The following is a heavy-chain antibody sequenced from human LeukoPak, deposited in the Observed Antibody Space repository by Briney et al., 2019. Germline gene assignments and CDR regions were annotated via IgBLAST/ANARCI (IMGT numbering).Heavy chain of an antibody. V-gene: IGHV3-7*01. CDR1: GFTFSSYW. J-gene: IGHJ5*02. D-gene: IGHD6-19*01. Sequence: QSGGSLRLSCAASGFTFSSYWMSWVRQAPGKGLEWVANIKKDGSEKKYVDSVKGRFTIYRDNAKNSLYLQMNSLRAEDTALYYCAREGASGWYSGWFDPWGQGTLVTVSS. CDR2: IKKDGSEK. CDR3: AREGASGWYSGWFDP.